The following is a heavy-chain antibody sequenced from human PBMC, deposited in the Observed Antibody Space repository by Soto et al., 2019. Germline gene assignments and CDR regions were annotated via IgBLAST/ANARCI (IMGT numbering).Heavy chain of an antibody. D-gene: IGHD5-18*01. CDR2: ISGSGDST. V-gene: IGHV3-23*01. Sequence: GGSLRLSCAASGFIFRRYAMNWVRQAPGKGLERVSGISGSGDSTYYADAVKGRFTISRDNSKNTLFLQMNSLRDDDGAVYYCAKAGVGGFRGWDTFNWFDSWGQGILVTSPQ. J-gene: IGHJ5*01. CDR3: AKAGVGGFRGWDTFNWFDS. CDR1: GFIFRRYA.